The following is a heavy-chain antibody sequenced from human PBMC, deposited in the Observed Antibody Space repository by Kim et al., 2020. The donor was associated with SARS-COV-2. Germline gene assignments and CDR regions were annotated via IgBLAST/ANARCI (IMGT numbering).Heavy chain of an antibody. CDR2: INHSGST. J-gene: IGHJ6*02. Sequence: SETLSLTCAVYGGSFSGYYWSWIRQPPGKGLEWIGEINHSGSTNYNPSLKSRVTISVDTSKNQFSLKLSSVTAADTAVYYCARGHALYYYGSGSTRYYYYYYGMDVWGQGTTVTVSS. CDR3: ARGHALYYYGSGSTRYYYYYYGMDV. D-gene: IGHD3-10*01. CDR1: GGSFSGYY. V-gene: IGHV4-34*01.